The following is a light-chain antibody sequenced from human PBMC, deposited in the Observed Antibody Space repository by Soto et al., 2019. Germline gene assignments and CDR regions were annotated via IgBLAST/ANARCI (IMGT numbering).Light chain of an antibody. CDR2: AAS. J-gene: IGKJ4*01. CDR1: QGIRND. Sequence: AIQMTQSPSSLSASVGDRVTLTCRASQGIRNDLGWYQQKPGKAPKVLIYAASTLQSGVQSRFSGSGFGTDFTLTISSLQPDDFATYYCIQDYSYPLTFGGGTKVDIK. CDR3: IQDYSYPLT. V-gene: IGKV1-6*01.